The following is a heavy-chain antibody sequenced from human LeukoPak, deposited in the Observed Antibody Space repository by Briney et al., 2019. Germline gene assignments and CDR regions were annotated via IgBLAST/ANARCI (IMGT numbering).Heavy chain of an antibody. CDR1: GYTVTDYA. CDR2: INPNSGGT. D-gene: IGHD2-15*01. Sequence: ASVKVSCKASGYTVTDYALSWVRQAPGQGLEWMGWINPNSGGTNYAQKFQGWVTMTRDTSISTAYMELSRLRSDDTAVYYCARERLVVAATGYYYGMDVWGQGTTVTVSS. V-gene: IGHV1-2*04. J-gene: IGHJ6*02. CDR3: ARERLVVAATGYYYGMDV.